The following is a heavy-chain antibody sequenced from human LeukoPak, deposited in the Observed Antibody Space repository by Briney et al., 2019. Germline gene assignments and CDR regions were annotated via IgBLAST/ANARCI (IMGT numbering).Heavy chain of an antibody. J-gene: IGHJ4*02. Sequence: GGSLRLSCAASGFTFSDYYMSWIRQAPGKGLEDVANIKQDGSEKYYVDSVKGRFTISRDNAKNSLYLQMNRLRAEARAVYYCARVGGRQLVKDYFDYWGQGTLVTVSS. CDR3: ARVGGRQLVKDYFDY. V-gene: IGHV3-7*03. D-gene: IGHD6-13*01. CDR1: GFTFSDYY. CDR2: IKQDGSEK.